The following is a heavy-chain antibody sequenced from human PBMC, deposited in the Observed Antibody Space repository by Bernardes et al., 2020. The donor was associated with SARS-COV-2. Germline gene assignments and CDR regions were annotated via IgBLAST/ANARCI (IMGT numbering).Heavy chain of an antibody. CDR1: GGSISSYY. CDR3: ARHMRTTVVTRGLDI. CDR2: IYYSGST. V-gene: IGHV4-59*08. Sequence: SETLSLTCTVSGGSISSYYWSCIRQPPGKGLEWIGYIYYSGSTNYNPSLKSQVTISVDTSKNQYSLKLSSVTAADTAVYYCARHMRTTVVTRGLDIWGQGKMVNVYS. D-gene: IGHD4-17*01. J-gene: IGHJ3*02.